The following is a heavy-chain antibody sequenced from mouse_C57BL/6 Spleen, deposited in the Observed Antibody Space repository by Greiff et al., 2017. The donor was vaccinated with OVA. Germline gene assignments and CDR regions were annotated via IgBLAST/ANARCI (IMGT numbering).Heavy chain of an antibody. CDR3: TTQTAQATAWFAY. Sequence: VQLQQSGAELVRPGASVKLSCTASGFNIKDDYMHWVKQRPEQGLEWIGWLDPENGDTEYASKFQGKATITADTSSNTAYLQLSSLTSEDTAVYYCTTQTAQATAWFAYWGQGTLVTVSA. CDR2: LDPENGDT. CDR1: GFNIKDDY. J-gene: IGHJ3*01. V-gene: IGHV14-4*01. D-gene: IGHD3-2*02.